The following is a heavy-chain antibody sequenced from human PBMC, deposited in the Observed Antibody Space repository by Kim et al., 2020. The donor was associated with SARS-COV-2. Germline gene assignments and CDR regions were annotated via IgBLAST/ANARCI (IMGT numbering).Heavy chain of an antibody. CDR3: ARHQTPYSSGWFDY. J-gene: IGHJ4*02. V-gene: IGHV4-59*08. CDR1: GASISSYY. CDR2: IYYSGST. D-gene: IGHD6-19*01. Sequence: SETLSLTCTVSGASISSYYWSWIRQPPEKGLEWIGYIYYSGSTNYNPSLKSRVTISVDTSKNQFSLKLSSVTAADTAVYYCARHQTPYSSGWFDYWGQGTLVTVSS.